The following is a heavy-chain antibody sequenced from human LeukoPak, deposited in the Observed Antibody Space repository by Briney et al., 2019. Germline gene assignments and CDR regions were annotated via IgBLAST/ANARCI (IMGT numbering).Heavy chain of an antibody. CDR3: ARDRREQQLKEELDY. Sequence: GASVKVSCKASGYTFTNYGISWVRQAPGQGLEWMGWISAYNGNTNYAQKLQGRVTMTTDTSTSTAYMELRSLRSDDTAVYYCARDRREQQLKEELDYWGQGTLVTVSS. J-gene: IGHJ4*02. CDR1: GYTFTNYG. CDR2: ISAYNGNT. D-gene: IGHD6-13*01. V-gene: IGHV1-18*01.